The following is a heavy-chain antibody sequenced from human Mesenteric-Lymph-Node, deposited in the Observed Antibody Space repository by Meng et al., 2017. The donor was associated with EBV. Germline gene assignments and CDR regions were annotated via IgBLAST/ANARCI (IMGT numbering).Heavy chain of an antibody. J-gene: IGHJ4*02. Sequence: EVQLVEAGGGLVKPGGSLRPSGGASGFSFSSYSMTWVRQAPGKGLEWVSSISSRSTSMFYAESMKGRFTISRDNAKNSLFLQMTSLRAEDTAVYYCAREASGWYSEIDYWGQGALVTVSS. CDR3: AREASGWYSEIDY. V-gene: IGHV3-21*01. CDR1: GFSFSSYS. D-gene: IGHD6-19*01. CDR2: ISSRSTSM.